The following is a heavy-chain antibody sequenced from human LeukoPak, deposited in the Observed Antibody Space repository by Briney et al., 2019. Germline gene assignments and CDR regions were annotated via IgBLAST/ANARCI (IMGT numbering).Heavy chain of an antibody. CDR3: ARAIYNWNYVRY. J-gene: IGHJ4*02. V-gene: IGHV4-61*09. Sequence: PSETLSLTCTVSGGSISSGSYYWSWIRQPAGKGLEWIGHIYTSGSNNYNPSLKSRVTISVDTSKNQFSLKLSSVTAADTAVYYCARAIYNWNYVRYWGQGTLVTVSS. CDR2: IYTSGSN. D-gene: IGHD1-7*01. CDR1: GGSISSGSYY.